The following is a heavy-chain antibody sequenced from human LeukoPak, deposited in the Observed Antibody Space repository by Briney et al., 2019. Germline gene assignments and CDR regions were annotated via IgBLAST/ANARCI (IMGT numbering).Heavy chain of an antibody. J-gene: IGHJ6*02. CDR3: ARDTPNCSGGSCYNAYYYGMDV. D-gene: IGHD2-15*01. V-gene: IGHV4-34*01. CDR2: INHSGST. CDR1: GGSFSGYY. Sequence: SETLSLTCAVYGGSFSGYYWSWIRQPPGKGLEWIGEINHSGSTNYNPSLKSRVTISVDTSKNQFSLKLSSVTAADTAVYYCARDTPNCSGGSCYNAYYYGMDVWGQGTTVTVSS.